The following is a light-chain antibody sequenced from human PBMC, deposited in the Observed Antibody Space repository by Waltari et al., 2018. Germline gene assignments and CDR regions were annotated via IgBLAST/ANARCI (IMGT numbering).Light chain of an antibody. CDR3: SSDTSTSTFV. J-gene: IGLJ1*01. Sequence: QSALTQPASVSGSPGQSITLPCTGTSTDIGDYNYVSWYQQHPGKLTKPMIYDVVWRPAGVSDVFSGSKSGNTASRTISGLQTEDDADYYCSSDTSTSTFVFGSGTKVTVL. V-gene: IGLV2-14*03. CDR2: DVV. CDR1: STDIGDYNY.